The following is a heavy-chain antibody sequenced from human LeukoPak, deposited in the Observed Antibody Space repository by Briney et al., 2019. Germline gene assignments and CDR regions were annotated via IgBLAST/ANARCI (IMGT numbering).Heavy chain of an antibody. CDR3: ARGSPSMNYYDSSGYYPDLYFFDY. D-gene: IGHD3-22*01. CDR1: GYIFTSYY. J-gene: IGHJ4*02. CDR2: INPSGGRT. V-gene: IGHV1-46*01. Sequence: ASVKVSCKASGYIFTSYYIHWVRQAPGQGLEWMGIINPSGGRTTYAQKFQGRVTMTRDTSTSTVYMEVSSLRSEDTAMYYCARGSPSMNYYDSSGYYPDLYFFDYWGQGTLVTVSS.